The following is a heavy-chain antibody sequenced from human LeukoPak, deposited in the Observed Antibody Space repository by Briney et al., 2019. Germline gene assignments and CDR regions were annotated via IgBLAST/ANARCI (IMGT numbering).Heavy chain of an antibody. J-gene: IGHJ4*02. D-gene: IGHD6-13*01. Sequence: GASVKVSCKASGGTFSSYAISWVRQAPGQGLEWMGRIIPILGIANYAQKFQGRVTITADKSTSTAYMELSSLRSEDTAVYYCARDVDTSIAAAAPGDYWGQGTLVTVSS. V-gene: IGHV1-69*04. CDR3: ARDVDTSIAAAAPGDY. CDR1: GGTFSSYA. CDR2: IIPILGIA.